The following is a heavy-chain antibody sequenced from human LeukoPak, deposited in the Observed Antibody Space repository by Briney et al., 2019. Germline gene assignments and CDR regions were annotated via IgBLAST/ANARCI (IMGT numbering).Heavy chain of an antibody. D-gene: IGHD5-12*01. Sequence: SQTLSLTCAVSGGSISSGGYSWSWIRQPPGKGLEWIGYIYHSGSTYYNPSLKSRVTISVDRSKNQFSLKLSSVTAADTAVYYCARGLRGYSGFTSPYCDYWGQGTLVTVSS. CDR1: GGSISSGGYS. CDR3: ARGLRGYSGFTSPYCDY. J-gene: IGHJ4*02. CDR2: IYHSGST. V-gene: IGHV4-30-2*01.